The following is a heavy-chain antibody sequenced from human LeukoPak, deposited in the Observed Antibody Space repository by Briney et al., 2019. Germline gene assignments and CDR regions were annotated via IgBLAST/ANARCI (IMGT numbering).Heavy chain of an antibody. V-gene: IGHV3-30*01. D-gene: IGHD2-2*02. CDR3: ARVRGFCSSINCYSDY. J-gene: IGHJ4*01. Sequence: GGSLRLSCAASEFTFSDFPMHWVRQAPGKGLEWVAAISYDGRNQYYADSVKGRFTISRDNSKNTLYLQMNSLRAEDTAVYYCARVRGFCSSINCYSDYWGQEPWSPSPQ. CDR1: EFTFSDFP. CDR2: ISYDGRNQ.